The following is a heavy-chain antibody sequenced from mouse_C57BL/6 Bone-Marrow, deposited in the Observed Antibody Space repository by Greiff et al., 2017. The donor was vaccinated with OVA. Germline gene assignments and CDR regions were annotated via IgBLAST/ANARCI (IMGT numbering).Heavy chain of an antibody. J-gene: IGHJ4*01. D-gene: IGHD2-3*01. CDR3: GIDDGSARAMDY. CDR1: GYTFTSYW. V-gene: IGHV1-53*01. CDR2: INPSNGGT. Sequence: QVQLQQPGTELVKPGASVKLSCKASGYTFTSYWMPWVKQRPGQGLEWIGNINPSNGGTNYTEKFKSKATLPVDKSSSTAYLQLSSLTSEDCAVYHCGIDDGSARAMDYWGQGTSVTVSS.